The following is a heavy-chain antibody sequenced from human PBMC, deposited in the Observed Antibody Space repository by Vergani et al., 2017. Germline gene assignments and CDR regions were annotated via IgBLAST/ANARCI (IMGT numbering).Heavy chain of an antibody. CDR1: GFTSAGYA. V-gene: IGHV3-9*02. CDR3: RGEMDV. CDR2: ISWNSNSI. J-gene: IGHJ6*04. Sequence: EVQLEESGGGLVLPGRSLRLSCVASGFTSAGYAMHWVRQAPGKGLEWVSGISWNSNSIGYADSVKGRFTISRDNAKNSLYLQMNSLRAEDTALYYCRGEMDVWDKGTTVTVSS.